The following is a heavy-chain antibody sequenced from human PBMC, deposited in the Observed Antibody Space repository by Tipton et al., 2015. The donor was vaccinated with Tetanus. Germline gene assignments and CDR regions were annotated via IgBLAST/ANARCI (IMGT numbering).Heavy chain of an antibody. D-gene: IGHD5-18*01. CDR3: ATRDDTALVIAESDAPDI. Sequence: QLVQSGAEVKKTGSSVKISCKASGYTLTYRYLHWVRQAPGQALEWMGWITPFNNNTNYAQKFQDRVSFSSDRSMSTAYMEVSSLSSADTAMYYCATRDDTALVIAESDAPDIWGQGTMVTVSS. CDR1: GYTLTYRY. V-gene: IGHV1-45*02. CDR2: ITPFNNNT. J-gene: IGHJ3*02.